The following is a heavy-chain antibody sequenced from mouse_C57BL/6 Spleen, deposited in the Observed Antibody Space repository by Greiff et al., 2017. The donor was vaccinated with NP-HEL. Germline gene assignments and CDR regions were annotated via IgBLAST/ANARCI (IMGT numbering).Heavy chain of an antibody. D-gene: IGHD2-1*01. J-gene: IGHJ2*01. CDR3: ARNGNYGIDY. CDR1: GFTFSSYG. Sequence: EVKLVESGGDLVKPGGSLKLSCAASGFTFSSYGMSWVRQTPDKRLEWVATISSGGSYTYYPDSVKGRFTISRDNAKNTLYLQMSSLKSEDTAMYYCARNGNYGIDYWGQGTTLTVSS. V-gene: IGHV5-6*01. CDR2: ISSGGSYT.